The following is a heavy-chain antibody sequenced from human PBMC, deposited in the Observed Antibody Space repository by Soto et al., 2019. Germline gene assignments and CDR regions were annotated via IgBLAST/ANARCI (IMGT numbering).Heavy chain of an antibody. CDR1: GFTFSSYA. D-gene: IGHD3-9*01. CDR3: AKLRYFDWSAYNWFEY. Sequence: PGGSLRLSCAVSGFTFSSYAMTWVRQAPGKGLEWVSGISGSGATTSYADSVKGRFTVSRDNSKNTLYLQMNSLRVEDTAVYHCAKLRYFDWSAYNWFEYWGQGTPVTVSS. V-gene: IGHV3-23*01. CDR2: ISGSGATT. J-gene: IGHJ5*01.